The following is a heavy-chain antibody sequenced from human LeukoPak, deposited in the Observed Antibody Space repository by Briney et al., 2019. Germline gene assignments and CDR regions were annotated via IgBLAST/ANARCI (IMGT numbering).Heavy chain of an antibody. J-gene: IGHJ4*02. Sequence: KTSETLSLTCTVSGGSISSYYWSWVRQPPGKGLEWIGYVSYSGSTDYNPSLKSRVIISIDTFKNQFSLRLSSVTAADTAVYYCARENDRYGRIDYWGQGTQVTVSS. V-gene: IGHV4-59*01. CDR1: GGSISSYY. CDR3: ARENDRYGRIDY. CDR2: VSYSGST. D-gene: IGHD5-18*01.